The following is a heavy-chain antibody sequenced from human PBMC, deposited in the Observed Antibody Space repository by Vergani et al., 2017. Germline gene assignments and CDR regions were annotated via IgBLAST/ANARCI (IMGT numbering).Heavy chain of an antibody. J-gene: IGHJ6*03. D-gene: IGHD3-10*01. Sequence: EVQLVESGGGLVKPGRSLRLSCTASGFTFGDYAMSWFRQAPGKGLEWVSVIYSGGSTYYADSVKGRFTISRDNSKNTLYLQMNSLRAEDTAVYYCARDRIGRDLGDYYYYMDVWGKGTTVTVSS. CDR1: GFTFGDYA. V-gene: IGHV3-66*01. CDR3: ARDRIGRDLGDYYYYMDV. CDR2: IYSGGST.